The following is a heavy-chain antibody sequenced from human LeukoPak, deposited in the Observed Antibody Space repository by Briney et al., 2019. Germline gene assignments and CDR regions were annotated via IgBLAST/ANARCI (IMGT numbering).Heavy chain of an antibody. CDR2: ISSSSSYI. J-gene: IGHJ4*02. CDR3: ARRIFIAAASDY. V-gene: IGHV3-21*01. D-gene: IGHD6-13*01. Sequence: PGGSLRLSCAASGFTFSSYAMSWVRQAPGKGLEWVSSISSSSSYIYYADSVKGRFTISRDNAKNSLYLQMNSLRAEDTAVYYCARRIFIAAASDYWGQGTLVTVSS. CDR1: GFTFSSYA.